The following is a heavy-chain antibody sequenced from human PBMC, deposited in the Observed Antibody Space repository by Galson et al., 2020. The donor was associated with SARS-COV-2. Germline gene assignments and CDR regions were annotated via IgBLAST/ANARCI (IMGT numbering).Heavy chain of an antibody. CDR1: GFTFSSYA. J-gene: IGHJ6*02. V-gene: IGHV3-23*01. Sequence: GGSLRLSCAASGFTFSSYAMSWVRQAPGKGLEWVSAISGSGGSTYYADSVKGRFTISRDNSKNTLYLQMNSLRAEDTAVYYCATYLDSGSYYPEAYYYYGMDVWGQGTTVTVSS. CDR3: ATYLDSGSYYPEAYYYYGMDV. D-gene: IGHD1-26*01. CDR2: ISGSGGST.